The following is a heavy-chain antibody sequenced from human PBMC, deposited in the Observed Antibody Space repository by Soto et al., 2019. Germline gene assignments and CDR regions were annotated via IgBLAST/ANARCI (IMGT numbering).Heavy chain of an antibody. D-gene: IGHD6-19*01. J-gene: IGHJ4*02. V-gene: IGHV3-74*01. CDR3: ASPRQSGWYF. Sequence: HWVRKATGKGLVWVSRINSDGSSTSYADSVKGRFTISRDNAKNTLYLQMNSLRAEDTAVYYCASPRQSGWYFWGQGTLVTVSS. CDR2: INSDGSST.